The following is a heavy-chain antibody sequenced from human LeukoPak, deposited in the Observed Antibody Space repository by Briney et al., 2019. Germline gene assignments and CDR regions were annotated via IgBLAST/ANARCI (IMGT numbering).Heavy chain of an antibody. CDR2: TNSDGSST. J-gene: IGHJ4*02. Sequence: SGGSLRLSCAATGITFRSYWMFWVRQAPGKGLVWVSHTNSDGSSTNYADSVKGRFTISRDNAKNTVYPQMNSLRGEDTAVYYCAKLSYDTSAYHEDYWGQGTLVIVSS. V-gene: IGHV3-74*01. D-gene: IGHD3-22*01. CDR1: GITFRSYW. CDR3: AKLSYDTSAYHEDY.